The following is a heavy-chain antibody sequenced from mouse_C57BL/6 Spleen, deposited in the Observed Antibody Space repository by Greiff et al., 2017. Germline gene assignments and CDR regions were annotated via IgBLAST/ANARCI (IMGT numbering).Heavy chain of an antibody. J-gene: IGHJ2*01. CDR1: GFTFSDYY. CDR3: ARGENYYGSSPGYFDY. D-gene: IGHD1-1*01. V-gene: IGHV5-16*01. Sequence: EVKLMESEGGLVQPGSSMKLSCTASGFTFSDYYMAWVRQVPEKGLEWVANINYDGSSTYYLDSLKSRFIISRDNAKNILYLQMSSLKSEDTATYYCARGENYYGSSPGYFDYWGQGTTRTVSS. CDR2: INYDGSST.